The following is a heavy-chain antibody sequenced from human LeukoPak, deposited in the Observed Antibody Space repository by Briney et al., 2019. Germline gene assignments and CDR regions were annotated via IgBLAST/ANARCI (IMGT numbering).Heavy chain of an antibody. Sequence: ASVKVSCKASGYTFTGYYMHWVRQAPGQGLEWMGWINPNSGGTNYAQKFQGRVTMTRDTSTSTVYMELSSLRSEDTAVYYCARSRGYSYGDDYWGQGTLVTVSS. D-gene: IGHD5-18*01. CDR1: GYTFTGYY. CDR2: INPNSGGT. V-gene: IGHV1-2*02. J-gene: IGHJ4*02. CDR3: ARSRGYSYGDDY.